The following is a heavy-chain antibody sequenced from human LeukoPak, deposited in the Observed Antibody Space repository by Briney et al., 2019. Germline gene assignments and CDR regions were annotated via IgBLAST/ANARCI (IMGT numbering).Heavy chain of an antibody. V-gene: IGHV3-30*02. D-gene: IGHD3-22*01. Sequence: PGGSLRLSCAASGFTFSSYGMHWVRQAPGKGLEWVAFIRYDGSNKYYADSVKGRFTISRDNSKNTLYLQMNSLRAEDTAEYYCAKGGYYYENDAFDIWGQGTMVTVSS. CDR1: GFTFSSYG. CDR2: IRYDGSNK. J-gene: IGHJ3*02. CDR3: AKGGYYYENDAFDI.